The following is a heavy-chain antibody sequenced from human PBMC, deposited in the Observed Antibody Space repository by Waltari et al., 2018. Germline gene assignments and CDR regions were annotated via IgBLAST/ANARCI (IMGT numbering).Heavy chain of an antibody. CDR2: IIPILGTA. CDR1: GVPFRSYA. D-gene: IGHD3-22*01. CDR3: ARVADRSVYYYDS. J-gene: IGHJ4*02. V-gene: IGHV1-69*11. Sequence: QVQRVQSRAGVKKTGSSVKVSCKASGVPFRSYAIRWVRQAPGQGLEWMGLIIPILGTANYAQKFQGRVTITADESTSTAYMELSSLRSEDTAVYYCARVADRSVYYYDSWGQGTLVTVSS.